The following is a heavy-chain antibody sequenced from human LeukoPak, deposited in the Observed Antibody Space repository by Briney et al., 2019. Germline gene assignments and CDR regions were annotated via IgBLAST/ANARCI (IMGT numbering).Heavy chain of an antibody. CDR2: IYSGGST. V-gene: IGHV3-53*01. Sequence: GGSLRLSCAASGFTVSSNYMSWVRQAPGKGLEWVSVIYSGGSTYYADSVKGRFTISRDNPKNTLYLQMNSLRAEDTAVYYCAKNSGSYSRNWAFDYWGQGTLVTVSS. D-gene: IGHD1-26*01. J-gene: IGHJ4*02. CDR3: AKNSGSYSRNWAFDY. CDR1: GFTVSSNY.